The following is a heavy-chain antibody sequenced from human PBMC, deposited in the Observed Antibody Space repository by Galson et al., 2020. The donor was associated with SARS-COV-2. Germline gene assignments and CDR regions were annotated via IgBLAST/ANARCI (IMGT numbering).Heavy chain of an antibody. J-gene: IGHJ4*02. CDR2: ISWDGGTR. CDR3: AKDAQYYYSSGSYYSH. V-gene: IGHV3-43*01. CDR1: AFIFDDYT. D-gene: IGHD3-10*01. Sequence: GGSLRLSCAASAFIFDDYTMHWVRQAPGKGLEWVSLISWDGGTRHCADSVKGRFTISRDNRKNSLYLQMNSLRTEDTALYYCAKDAQYYYSSGSYYSHWGQGTLVTVSS.